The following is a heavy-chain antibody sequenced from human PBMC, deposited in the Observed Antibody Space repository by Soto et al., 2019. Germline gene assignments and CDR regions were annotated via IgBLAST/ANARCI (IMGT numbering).Heavy chain of an antibody. CDR2: INPNNGHA. Sequence: ASVKISCKASGYSFTAFHMHWGRQAPGLGLEWLGIINPNNGHANIAQRFKGRVALTWDTSPSTVYMELSGLRSDDTAVYFCARAPYSSSSFFFDYWGQGTPVTVSS. J-gene: IGHJ4*02. D-gene: IGHD3-22*01. CDR3: ARAPYSSSSFFFDY. CDR1: GYSFTAFH. V-gene: IGHV1-46*01.